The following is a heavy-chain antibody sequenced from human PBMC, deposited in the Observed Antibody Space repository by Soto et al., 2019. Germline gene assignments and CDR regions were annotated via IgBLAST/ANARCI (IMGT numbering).Heavy chain of an antibody. CDR3: AKAASSPYCGGDCPRVDDAFDI. CDR1: GFTFSSYA. V-gene: IGHV3-23*01. Sequence: GGSLRLSCAASGFTFSSYAMSWVRQAPGKGLEWVSAISGSGGSTYYADSVKGRFTISRDNSKNTLYLQMNSLRAEDTAVYYCAKAASSPYCGGDCPRVDDAFDIWGQGTMVTVSS. J-gene: IGHJ3*02. CDR2: ISGSGGST. D-gene: IGHD2-21*02.